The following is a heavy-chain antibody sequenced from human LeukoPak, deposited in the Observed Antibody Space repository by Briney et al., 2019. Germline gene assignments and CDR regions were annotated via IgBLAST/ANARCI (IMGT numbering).Heavy chain of an antibody. V-gene: IGHV3-53*01. Sequence: GGSLRLSCAASGFIVSSKYMSWVRQAPGKGLEWVSIIYSDGTSYYADSVKGRFTISRDNSRNTLYLEMNSLRPEDTAVYYCAKDSNWGDFDYWGQGTLVTVSS. CDR1: GFIVSSKY. CDR3: AKDSNWGDFDY. J-gene: IGHJ4*02. D-gene: IGHD7-27*01. CDR2: IYSDGTS.